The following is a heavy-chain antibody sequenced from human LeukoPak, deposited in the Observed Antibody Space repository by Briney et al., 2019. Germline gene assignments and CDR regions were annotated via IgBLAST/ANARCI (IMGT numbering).Heavy chain of an antibody. CDR2: IYHSGST. CDR3: ARIARPFPKLKQWLAPFDY. CDR1: GGSISSSNW. D-gene: IGHD6-19*01. V-gene: IGHV4-4*02. J-gene: IGHJ4*02. Sequence: PSETLSLTCAVSGGSISSSNWWSWVRQPPGKGLEWIGEIYHSGSTNYNPSLKSRVTISVDKSKNQFSLRLSSVTAADTAVYYCARIARPFPKLKQWLAPFDYWGQGTLVTVSS.